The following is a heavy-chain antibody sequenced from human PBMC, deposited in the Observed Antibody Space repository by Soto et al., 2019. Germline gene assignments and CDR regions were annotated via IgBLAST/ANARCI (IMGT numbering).Heavy chain of an antibody. Sequence: PRGSLRLSCAASGLTFSNHAMTWVRQVPGKGLEWVSTVDNSGTYTHYAGSVEGRFTISRDNSKNTLYLQMNNLRAEDTAFYYCVSWVSAHFDFWGPGTLVTVSS. V-gene: IGHV3-23*05. J-gene: IGHJ4*02. CDR1: GLTFSNHA. CDR3: VSWVSAHFDF. D-gene: IGHD2-8*01. CDR2: VDNSGTYT.